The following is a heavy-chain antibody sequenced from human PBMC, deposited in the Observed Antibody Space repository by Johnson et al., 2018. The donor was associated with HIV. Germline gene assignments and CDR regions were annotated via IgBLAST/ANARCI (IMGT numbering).Heavy chain of an antibody. V-gene: IGHV3-30-3*01. CDR3: AKDGPPFDI. Sequence: VQLVESGGGVVQPGRSLRISCAASGFTFSSYAMHWVRQAPGKGLEWVAVISYDGSNKYYADSVKGRFNISRYNSKNTLYLQMNSLRAEDTALYYCAKDGPPFDIWGQGTMVTVSS. CDR1: GFTFSSYA. CDR2: ISYDGSNK. J-gene: IGHJ3*02.